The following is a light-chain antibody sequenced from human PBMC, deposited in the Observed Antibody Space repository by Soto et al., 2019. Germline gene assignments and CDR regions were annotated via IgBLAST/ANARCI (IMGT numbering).Light chain of an antibody. V-gene: IGKV1-39*01. J-gene: IGKJ2*01. CDR1: QSISSY. Sequence: DIQMTQSPSSLSASVGDRVTITCRASQSISSYLNWYQQKPGKAPKLLIYAASSLQRGVPSRFSGSGSGTDFTLTIISLQSEDFATYYCQQSYSTPRTVGQGTKREIK. CDR2: AAS. CDR3: QQSYSTPRT.